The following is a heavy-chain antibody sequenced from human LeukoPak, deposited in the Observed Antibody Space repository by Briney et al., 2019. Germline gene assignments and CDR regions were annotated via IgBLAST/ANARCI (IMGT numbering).Heavy chain of an antibody. Sequence: GGSLRLSCAASGFPFSNHDMHWVRQSAGKGLEWVSRIGIAGDTFSLGSVKGRFTVSRDNAKNSLYLQMNSLRTEDTALYYCAKDIGGSNAKLVATPKFGYYYYGMDVWGQGTTVIVSS. D-gene: IGHD5-12*01. V-gene: IGHV3-13*01. J-gene: IGHJ6*02. CDR3: AKDIGGSNAKLVATPKFGYYYYGMDV. CDR2: IGIAGDT. CDR1: GFPFSNHD.